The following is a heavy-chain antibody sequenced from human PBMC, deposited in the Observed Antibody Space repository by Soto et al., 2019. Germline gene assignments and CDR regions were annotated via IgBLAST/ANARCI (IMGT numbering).Heavy chain of an antibody. J-gene: IGHJ6*02. D-gene: IGHD2-2*02. V-gene: IGHV5-10-1*01. CDR2: IDPSDSYT. Sequence: PGESLKISCKGSGYSFTSYWISWVRQMPGKGLEWMGRIDPSDSYTNYSPSFQGHVTISADKSISTAYLQWSSLKASDTAMYYCARHAPAATAIPHGMDVWGQGTTVTVSS. CDR3: ARHAPAATAIPHGMDV. CDR1: GYSFTSYW.